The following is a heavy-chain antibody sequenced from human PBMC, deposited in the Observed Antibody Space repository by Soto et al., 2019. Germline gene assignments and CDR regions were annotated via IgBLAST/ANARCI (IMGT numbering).Heavy chain of an antibody. D-gene: IGHD5-12*01. J-gene: IGHJ6*02. CDR1: GGSISTYY. Sequence: PSETLSLTCTVFGGSISTYYWSWIRQPPGKGLEWLGYINYSGSTNYNPSLKSPVTISVDTSKNQFSLKLRSVTAADTAVYYCARVMGGGYDSFYYNAMDVWGQGTTVTVS. CDR2: INYSGST. V-gene: IGHV4-59*01. CDR3: ARVMGGGYDSFYYNAMDV.